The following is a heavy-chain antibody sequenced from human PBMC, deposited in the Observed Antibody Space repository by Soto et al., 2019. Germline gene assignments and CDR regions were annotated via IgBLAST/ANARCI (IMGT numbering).Heavy chain of an antibody. J-gene: IGHJ4*02. CDR3: ARDLNTYFVPGSLHGFLDF. Sequence: SLKVSCNASGYDFIYHYIHSLRQAPRQGLEWMGWINPHGVGAKYAQKLQGRITMTGGTSITTVYMSLSGLRSDDTALYYCARDLNTYFVPGSLHGFLDFWGQGSQVAVTS. CDR1: GYDFIYHY. V-gene: IGHV1-2*02. D-gene: IGHD3-10*01. CDR2: INPHGVGA.